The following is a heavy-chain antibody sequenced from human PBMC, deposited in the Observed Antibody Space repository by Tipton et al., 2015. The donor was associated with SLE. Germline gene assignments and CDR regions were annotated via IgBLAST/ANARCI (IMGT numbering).Heavy chain of an antibody. V-gene: IGHV1-46*01. CDR1: GYTFTSYG. J-gene: IGHJ3*02. Sequence: QLVQSGAEVKKPGASVKVSCKASGYTFTSYGISWVRQAPGQGLEWMGIINPSGGSTSYAQKFQGRVTMTRDTSTSTVYMELSSLRSEDTAVYYCARLRGYGDYGRAFDIWGQGTMVTVSS. CDR2: INPSGGST. D-gene: IGHD4-17*01. CDR3: ARLRGYGDYGRAFDI.